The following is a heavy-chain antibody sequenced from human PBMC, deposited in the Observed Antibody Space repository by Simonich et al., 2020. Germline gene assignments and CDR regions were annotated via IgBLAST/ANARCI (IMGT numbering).Heavy chain of an antibody. J-gene: IGHJ5*02. CDR2: MNPNSGNT. D-gene: IGHD2-2*01. V-gene: IGHV1-8*03. CDR1: GYTFTSYD. Sequence: QVQLVQSGAEVKKPGASVKVSCKASGYTFTSYDIKWVRQATGQGVKWMVWMNPNSGNTGYAQKVQGRVTITRNTSISTAYMELSSLRSEDTAVYYCARARYCSSTSCYNWFDPWGQGTLVTVSS. CDR3: ARARYCSSTSCYNWFDP.